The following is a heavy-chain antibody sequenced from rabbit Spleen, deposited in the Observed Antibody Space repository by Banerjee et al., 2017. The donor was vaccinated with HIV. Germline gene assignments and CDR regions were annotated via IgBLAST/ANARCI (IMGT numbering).Heavy chain of an antibody. V-gene: IGHV1S40*01. CDR2: IYAGSSGST. Sequence: QSLEESGGDLVKPGASLTLTCTASGFSFNNNYFMCWVRQAPGKGPEWIACIYAGSSGSTYYASWAKGRFTISKTSSTTVTLQMTSLTAADTATYFCARDDHGSGWYFNLWGPGTLVTVS. D-gene: IGHD1-1*01. J-gene: IGHJ4*01. CDR3: ARDDHGSGWYFNL. CDR1: GFSFNNNYF.